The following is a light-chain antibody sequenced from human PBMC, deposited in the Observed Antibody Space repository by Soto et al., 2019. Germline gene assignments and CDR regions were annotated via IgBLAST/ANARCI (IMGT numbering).Light chain of an antibody. Sequence: EIVLTQSPGTLSLSAGERATLSCRASQSVSSSYLAWYQQKPGQAPRLLIYGASSRATGIPDRFSGSGSGTDFTLTISRLDPEDFAVYYCQQYGSSPWTFGQGTKVEIK. J-gene: IGKJ1*01. CDR2: GAS. CDR3: QQYGSSPWT. CDR1: QSVSSSY. V-gene: IGKV3-20*01.